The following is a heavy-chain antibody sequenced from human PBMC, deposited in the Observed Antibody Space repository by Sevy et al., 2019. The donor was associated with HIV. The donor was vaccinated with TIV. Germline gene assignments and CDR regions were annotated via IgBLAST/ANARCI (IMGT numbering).Heavy chain of an antibody. V-gene: IGHV1-2*02. J-gene: IGHJ3*02. Sequence: ASVKVSCKSSGYTFKGYYIHWVRQAPGQGLEWMGWINPNTGASKYAQKFQGRVTMTRDTPISTAYMELRGLRSDDTSMYYCVFVWRITVADGFDIWGQGTMVTVSS. D-gene: IGHD6-19*01. CDR1: GYTFKGYY. CDR2: INPNTGAS. CDR3: VFVWRITVADGFDI.